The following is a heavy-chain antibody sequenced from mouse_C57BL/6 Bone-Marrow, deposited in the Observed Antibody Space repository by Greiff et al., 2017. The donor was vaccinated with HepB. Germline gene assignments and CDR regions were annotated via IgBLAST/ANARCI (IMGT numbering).Heavy chain of an antibody. CDR3: ARDDYGPYAMDY. CDR1: GFTFSDFY. CDR2: SRNKANDYTT. Sequence: EVQLVESGGGLVQSGRSLRLSCATSGFTFSDFYMEWVRQAPGKGLEWIAASRNKANDYTTEYSASVKGRFIVSRDTSQSILYLQMNALRAEDTAIYYCARDDYGPYAMDYWGQGTSVTVSS. J-gene: IGHJ4*01. V-gene: IGHV7-1*01. D-gene: IGHD1-1*01.